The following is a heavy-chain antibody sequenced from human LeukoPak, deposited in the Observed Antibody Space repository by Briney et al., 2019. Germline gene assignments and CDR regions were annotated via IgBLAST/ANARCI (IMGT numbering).Heavy chain of an antibody. V-gene: IGHV1-18*01. CDR2: ISAYNGNT. Sequence: GASVKVSCKASGYTFTSYGISWVRQAPGQGLEWIGWISAYNGNTNYAQKLQGRVTMTTDTSTSTAYMELRSLRSDDTAVYYCARGRGSPYYYYMDVWGKGTTVTVSS. CDR3: ARGRGSPYYYYMDV. J-gene: IGHJ6*03. D-gene: IGHD6-19*01. CDR1: GYTFTSYG.